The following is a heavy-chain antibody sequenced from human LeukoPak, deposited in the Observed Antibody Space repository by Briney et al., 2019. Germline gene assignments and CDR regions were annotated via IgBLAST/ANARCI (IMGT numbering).Heavy chain of an antibody. V-gene: IGHV3-7*01. Sequence: GGPLRPSCAASGFTFSTYWMSWVRQTPEKGLEWVANIKVDGSEKYYVDSVKGRFTISRDNAKNSLYLQMNSLRAEDTAVYYCARRRGDSSSWSYFDYWGQGTLVTVSS. J-gene: IGHJ4*02. CDR2: IKVDGSEK. CDR1: GFTFSTYW. D-gene: IGHD6-13*01. CDR3: ARRRGDSSSWSYFDY.